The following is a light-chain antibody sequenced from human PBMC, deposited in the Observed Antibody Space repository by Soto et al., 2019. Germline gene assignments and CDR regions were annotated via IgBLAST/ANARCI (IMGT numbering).Light chain of an antibody. CDR2: GAS. Sequence: EIVLTQSPGTLSLSPGERATLSCRARPSISSSYLAWYQQKPGQAPRLLVYGASSRATGTPDRFSGSGSGTDFTLTISRLEPEDFAVYYCQQYGSSRFTFGPGTKVDI. CDR1: PSISSSY. CDR3: QQYGSSRFT. V-gene: IGKV3-20*01. J-gene: IGKJ3*01.